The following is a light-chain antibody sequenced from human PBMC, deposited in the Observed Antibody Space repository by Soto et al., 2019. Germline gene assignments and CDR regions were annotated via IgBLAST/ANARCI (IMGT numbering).Light chain of an antibody. CDR1: QSVSSN. CDR3: QQYGSSGT. CDR2: GAS. V-gene: IGKV3-20*01. J-gene: IGKJ1*01. Sequence: ELVMTQSPATLSLSPGESATFSCRASQSVSSNLAWYQQKPGQAPRVLIYGASIRATGIQARFSGSGSGTDFTLTIRRLEPEDFAVYYCQQYGSSGTFGQGTKVDIK.